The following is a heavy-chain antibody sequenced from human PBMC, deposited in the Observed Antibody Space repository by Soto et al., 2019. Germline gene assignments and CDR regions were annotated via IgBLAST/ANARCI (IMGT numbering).Heavy chain of an antibody. Sequence: EVQLTESGGGLVQPGGSLRLSCTASGFTFSNYAMNWVRQAPGKGLEWVSYISSSSTTIYYADSVKGRFTISRDNAKNSLYLQMTSLREEDTAMYYCESRGGNYDSGGQRVDVWGPGTKVTVSS. CDR2: ISSSSTTI. CDR1: GFTFSNYA. D-gene: IGHD3-22*01. J-gene: IGHJ3*01. V-gene: IGHV3-48*02. CDR3: ESRGGNYDSGGQRVDV.